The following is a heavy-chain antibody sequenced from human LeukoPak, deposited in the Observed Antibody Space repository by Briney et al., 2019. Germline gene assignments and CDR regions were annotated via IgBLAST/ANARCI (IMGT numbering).Heavy chain of an antibody. V-gene: IGHV4-38-2*01. CDR1: GYSISSGYY. Sequence: SETLSLTCGVSGYSISSGYYWGWIRERPGKGLEWVGSIYHSGSTYYNPSLKSRVTISVDTSKNQFSLKLSSVTAADTAVYYCAKFSDGNSLGGYYFDYWGQGTLVTVSS. CDR3: AKFSDGNSLGGYYFDY. CDR2: IYHSGST. J-gene: IGHJ4*02. D-gene: IGHD5-24*01.